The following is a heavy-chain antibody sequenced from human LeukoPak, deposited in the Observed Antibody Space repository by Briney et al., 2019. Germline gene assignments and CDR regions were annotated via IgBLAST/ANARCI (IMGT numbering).Heavy chain of an antibody. D-gene: IGHD1-26*01. J-gene: IGHJ4*02. V-gene: IGHV1-69*04. CDR3: AREVIVGATYDY. CDR1: GYTISDYF. Sequence: SVRVSCKASGYTISDYFMHWVRQAPGQGLEWMGRIIPILGIANYAQKFQGRVTITADKSTSTAYMELSSLRSEDTAVYYCAREVIVGATYDYWGQGTLVTVSS. CDR2: IIPILGIA.